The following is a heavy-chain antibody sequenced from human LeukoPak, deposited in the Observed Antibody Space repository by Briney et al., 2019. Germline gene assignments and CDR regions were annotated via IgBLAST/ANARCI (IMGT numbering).Heavy chain of an antibody. CDR1: GFTFRSYG. CDR3: AKGYGDLVAFNI. Sequence: GGSLRLSCAASGFTFRSYGMDWVRQAPGKGLEWVAFIRYDGNNKDYADSVKGRFTISRDNSKSTLYLQMNSLRVEDTAVYYCAKGYGDLVAFNIWGQGTMVTVSS. V-gene: IGHV3-30*02. J-gene: IGHJ3*02. D-gene: IGHD4/OR15-4a*01. CDR2: IRYDGNNK.